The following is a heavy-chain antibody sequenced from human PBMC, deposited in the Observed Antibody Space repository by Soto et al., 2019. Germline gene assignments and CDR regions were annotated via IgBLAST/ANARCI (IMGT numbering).Heavy chain of an antibody. J-gene: IGHJ6*02. CDR1: GFNFNNFA. Sequence: PGGSLRLSCAGSGFNFNNFAMHWVRQAPGTGLEYVSTISDTGGSTFHADSVRGRFSTSIDNTRNSLYLNMDSLRVGDTATYYCVRGTPTPGLDIWGRGTTVTVSS. V-gene: IGHV3-64*02. CDR2: ISDTGGST. CDR3: VRGTPTPGLDI. D-gene: IGHD1-1*01.